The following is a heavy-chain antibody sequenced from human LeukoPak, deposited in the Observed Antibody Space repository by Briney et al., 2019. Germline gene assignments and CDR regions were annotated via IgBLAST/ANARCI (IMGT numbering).Heavy chain of an antibody. D-gene: IGHD6-25*01. CDR3: TRGAAPRDY. CDR2: IRSKAYGGQT. V-gene: IGHV3-49*04. CDR1: VFTFADYA. J-gene: IGHJ4*02. Sequence: GRSLRLSCTASVFTFADYAMSWVREAPGKGLGWGCFIRSKAYGGQTEYDAPVKGRFPISRDDSKSIAYLQMNSLKTEDTAVYYCTRGAAPRDYWGQGTLVTVSS.